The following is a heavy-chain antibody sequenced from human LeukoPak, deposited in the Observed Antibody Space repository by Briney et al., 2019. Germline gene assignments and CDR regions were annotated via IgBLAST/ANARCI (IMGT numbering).Heavy chain of an antibody. CDR2: IYSGGST. CDR3: AKDYSSGWYGYFDY. CDR1: GFTVSSNY. J-gene: IGHJ4*02. Sequence: PGGSLRLSCAASGFTVSSNYMSWVRQAPGKGLEWVSVIYSGGSTYYADSVKGRFTISRDNSKNTLYLQMNSLRAEDTAVYYCAKDYSSGWYGYFDYWGQGTLVTVSS. D-gene: IGHD6-19*01. V-gene: IGHV3-53*01.